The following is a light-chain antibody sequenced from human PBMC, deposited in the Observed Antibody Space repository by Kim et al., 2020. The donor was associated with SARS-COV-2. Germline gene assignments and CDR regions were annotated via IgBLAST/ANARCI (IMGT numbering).Light chain of an antibody. CDR1: HTIVDNY. CDR2: RAF. V-gene: IGKV3-20*01. Sequence: LSPGDRATLSCRSTHTIVDNYLAWYQHKPGQSPRLLIYRAFTRATGVPDRFSGSGSGTDFTLTISRLEPEDFAVYYCHQYGGSQTFGQGTKVEIK. J-gene: IGKJ1*01. CDR3: HQYGGSQT.